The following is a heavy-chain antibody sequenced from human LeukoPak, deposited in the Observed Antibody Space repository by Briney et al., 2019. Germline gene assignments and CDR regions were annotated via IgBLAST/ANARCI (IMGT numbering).Heavy chain of an antibody. CDR3: AIEVAGLDY. Sequence: GGSLGLSCAASGFTLSNNAMSWVRQAPGKGLVWVSRINSDGSSTSYADSVKGRFTISRDNAKNTLYLQTNSLRAEDTAVYYCAIEVAGLDYWGQGTLVTVSS. V-gene: IGHV3-74*01. J-gene: IGHJ4*02. CDR1: GFTLSNNA. CDR2: INSDGSST. D-gene: IGHD6-19*01.